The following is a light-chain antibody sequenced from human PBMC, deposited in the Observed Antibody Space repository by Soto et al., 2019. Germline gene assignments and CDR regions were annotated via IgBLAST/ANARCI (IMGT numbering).Light chain of an antibody. V-gene: IGKV3-20*01. CDR1: QTVSNY. J-gene: IGKJ1*01. Sequence: ESVLTQSPGTLSLSPGERATLSCRASQTVSNYLAWYQQKPGQAPRLLIYGASNRATGIPDRFSGSGSGTDFTLTISRLEPEDFAVYYCQHYGSSRTFGQGTKVDNK. CDR2: GAS. CDR3: QHYGSSRT.